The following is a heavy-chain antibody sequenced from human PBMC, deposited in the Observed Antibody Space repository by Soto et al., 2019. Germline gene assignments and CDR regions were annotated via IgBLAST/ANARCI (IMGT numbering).Heavy chain of an antibody. CDR1: GVFITSGRYY. CDR3: ARQDYTDYDFDF. J-gene: IGHJ4*02. D-gene: IGHD4-17*01. V-gene: IGHV4-39*02. Sequence: SETLSLTCTVSGVFITSGRYYWAWIRQPPGKGLEWIGSIHHSGSTHYNPSHRSRVTILVDTSQDHFSLKLTSVTAAYTAMYYCARQDYTDYDFDFWGQGTLVTVSS. CDR2: IHHSGST.